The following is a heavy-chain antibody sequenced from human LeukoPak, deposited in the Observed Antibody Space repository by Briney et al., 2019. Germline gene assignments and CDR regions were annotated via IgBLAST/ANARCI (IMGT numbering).Heavy chain of an antibody. CDR1: GFTFSNSW. CDR3: TTDPMGGLRHFDWLFQ. J-gene: IGHJ4*02. V-gene: IGHV3-15*01. Sequence: GGSLRLSCAASGFTFSNSWMSWVRQAPGKGLECVGRIKSKTDGGTTDYAAPVKGRFTISRDDSKNTLYLQMNSLKTEDTAVYYCTTDPMGGLRHFDWLFQWGQGTLVTVSS. D-gene: IGHD3-9*01. CDR2: IKSKTDGGTT.